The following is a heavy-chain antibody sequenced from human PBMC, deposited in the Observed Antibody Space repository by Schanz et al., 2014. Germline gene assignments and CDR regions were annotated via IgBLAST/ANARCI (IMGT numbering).Heavy chain of an antibody. CDR2: INVGNGNM. CDR3: ARDRRRYCSTASCLHDNWFDP. J-gene: IGHJ5*02. Sequence: QVQLVQSGAEVKKPGASVKVSCKASGYTFTSYSIHWVRQAPGQGLEWMGWINVGNGNMKYSQKFQGRVTITRDTSASTAYMELRSLRSDDTAVYYCARDRRRYCSTASCLHDNWFDPWGQGTLVTVSS. D-gene: IGHD2-2*01. V-gene: IGHV1-3*01. CDR1: GYTFTSYS.